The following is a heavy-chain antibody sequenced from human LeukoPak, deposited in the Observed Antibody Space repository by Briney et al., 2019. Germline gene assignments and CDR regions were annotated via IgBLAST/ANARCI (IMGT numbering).Heavy chain of an antibody. Sequence: GGSLRLSCAASGFTVSSNYMSWVRQAPGKGLEWVSVIYSGGSTYSADSVKGRFTISRDNSKNTLYLQMNSLRVEDTAVYYCARNRPYCSSTSCYPDAFDIWGQGTMVTVSS. CDR2: IYSGGST. V-gene: IGHV3-53*01. D-gene: IGHD2-2*01. CDR3: ARNRPYCSSTSCYPDAFDI. J-gene: IGHJ3*02. CDR1: GFTVSSNY.